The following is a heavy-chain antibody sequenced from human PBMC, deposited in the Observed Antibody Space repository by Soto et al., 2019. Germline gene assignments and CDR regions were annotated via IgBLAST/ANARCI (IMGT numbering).Heavy chain of an antibody. CDR3: ARVQSGYDFAY. CDR1: GYTFTGYY. J-gene: IGHJ4*02. V-gene: IGHV1-18*04. Sequence: ASVKVSCKASGYTFTGYYMHWVRQAPGQGLEWMGWISAYNGNTHYAQKLQGRVTMTTDTSTSTAYMELGSLRSDDTAVYYCARVQSGYDFAYWGQGTLVTVSS. D-gene: IGHD5-12*01. CDR2: ISAYNGNT.